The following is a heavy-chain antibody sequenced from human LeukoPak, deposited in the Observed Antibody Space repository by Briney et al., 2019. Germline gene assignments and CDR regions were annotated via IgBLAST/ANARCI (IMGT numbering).Heavy chain of an antibody. J-gene: IGHJ5*02. Sequence: PSETLSLTCAVYGGSFSGYYWSWIRQPPGKGLEWIGEINHSGSTNYNPSLKSRVTISVDTSKNQFSLKPSSVTAADTAVYYCAGSGSYWVRDNWFDPWGQGTLVTVSS. CDR2: INHSGST. D-gene: IGHD1-26*01. CDR1: GGSFSGYY. V-gene: IGHV4-34*01. CDR3: AGSGSYWVRDNWFDP.